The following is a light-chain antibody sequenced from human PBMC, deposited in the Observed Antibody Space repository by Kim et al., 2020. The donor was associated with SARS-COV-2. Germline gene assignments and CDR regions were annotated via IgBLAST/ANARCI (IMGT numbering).Light chain of an antibody. V-gene: IGKV3-15*01. CDR3: QQYDSLPRT. CDR2: GAS. Sequence: SVYPGVRVNLACRASQSVSSNLAWYRQRPGQPPRLLFYGASTRATGIPARFSGSGSGTDFTLTITGLQSEDFAIYYCQQYDSLPRTFGQGTKVEI. CDR1: QSVSSN. J-gene: IGKJ1*01.